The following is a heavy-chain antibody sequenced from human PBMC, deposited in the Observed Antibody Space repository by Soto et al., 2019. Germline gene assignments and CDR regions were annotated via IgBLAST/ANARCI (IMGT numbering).Heavy chain of an antibody. CDR1: GFTFTSWW. CDR2: INQDGSEK. Sequence: PGGSLRLSCAASGFTFTSWWMDWARQTPGKGLEWVANINQDGSEKNYVDSVKGRFTISRDNAKNSVYLQMTSLTAEDSALYYCSRSLNAWGKGTLVTVSS. CDR3: SRSLNA. J-gene: IGHJ5*02. V-gene: IGHV3-7*01.